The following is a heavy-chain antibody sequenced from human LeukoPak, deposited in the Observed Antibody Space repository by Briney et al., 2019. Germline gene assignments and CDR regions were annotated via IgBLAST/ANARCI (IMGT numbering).Heavy chain of an antibody. J-gene: IGHJ4*02. D-gene: IGHD6-13*01. V-gene: IGHV1-2*02. Sequence: GASVKVSCKASGYTFTGYYMHWVRQAPGQGIDWMGWINPNIGDTNYAQKFQGRVTMTRDTSISTAYMELSRLRFDDTAVYYCARINSSRWYDFWGQGTLVTVSS. CDR2: INPNIGDT. CDR3: ARINSSRWYDF. CDR1: GYTFTGYY.